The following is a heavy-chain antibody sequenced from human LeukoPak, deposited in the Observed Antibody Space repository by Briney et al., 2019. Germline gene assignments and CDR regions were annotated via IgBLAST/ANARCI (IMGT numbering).Heavy chain of an antibody. J-gene: IGHJ4*02. Sequence: PGGSLRLSCAASGFTFSSYEMNWVRQAPGKGLEWVSYISSSGSTIYYADSVKGRFTISRDNAKNSLYLQMNSLRAEDTAVYYCARDFAYYDSSGYEDYWGQGTLATVSS. CDR1: GFTFSSYE. D-gene: IGHD3-22*01. CDR2: ISSSGSTI. V-gene: IGHV3-48*03. CDR3: ARDFAYYDSSGYEDY.